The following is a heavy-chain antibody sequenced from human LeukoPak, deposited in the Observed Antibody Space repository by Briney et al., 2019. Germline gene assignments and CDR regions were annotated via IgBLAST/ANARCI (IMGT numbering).Heavy chain of an antibody. J-gene: IGHJ4*02. CDR1: GDSISSRYYF. CDR3: ARLGIAASFYFDY. CDR2: IYYSGST. V-gene: IGHV4-39*07. Sequence: PSETLSLTCTVTGDSISSRYYFWGWIRQPPGKGLEWIGSIYYSGSTNYNPSLKSRVTISVDTSKNQFSLKLSSVTAADTAVYYCARLGIAASFYFDYWGQGTLVTVSS. D-gene: IGHD6-13*01.